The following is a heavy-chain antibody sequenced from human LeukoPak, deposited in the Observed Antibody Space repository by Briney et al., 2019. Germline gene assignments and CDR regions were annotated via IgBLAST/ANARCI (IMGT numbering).Heavy chain of an antibody. CDR1: GFTFSNYA. D-gene: IGHD3-9*01. CDR2: ISYDGTNK. Sequence: PGGSLRLSCVASGFTFSNYAMHWVRQAPGKGLEWVAVISYDGTNKFYADSLKGRFTISRDNSKNTLFLQMNSLRAEDTAVYYCARETYYDILTGYYTVFMDVWGKGTTVTISS. J-gene: IGHJ6*03. CDR3: ARETYYDILTGYYTVFMDV. V-gene: IGHV3-30*04.